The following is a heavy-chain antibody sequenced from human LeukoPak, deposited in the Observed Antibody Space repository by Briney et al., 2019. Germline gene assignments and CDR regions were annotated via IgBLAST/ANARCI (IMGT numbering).Heavy chain of an antibody. V-gene: IGHV4-59*01. J-gene: IGHJ5*02. CDR1: GGSISSYY. D-gene: IGHD4-23*01. CDR3: ASRGYGGNSERGFDP. CDR2: IYYSGST. Sequence: SETLSLTCTVSGGSISSYYWSWIRPPPGKGLEWIGYIYYSGSTNYNPSLKSRVTISVDTSKNQFSLKLSSVTAADTAVYYCASRGYGGNSERGFDPWGQGTLVTVSS.